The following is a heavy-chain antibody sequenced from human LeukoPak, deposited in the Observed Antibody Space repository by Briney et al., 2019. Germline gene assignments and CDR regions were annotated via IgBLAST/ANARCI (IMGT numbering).Heavy chain of an antibody. CDR3: ARDSYDILTQGGYFDY. D-gene: IGHD3-9*01. V-gene: IGHV4-4*07. CDR1: GGSFSGYY. J-gene: IGHJ4*02. Sequence: PSETLSLTCTVSGGSFSGYYWSWIRQPAGKGLEWIGRIYTSGSTNYNPSLKSRVTISVDTSKNQFSLKLSSVTAADTAVYYCARDSYDILTQGGYFDYWGQGTLVTVSS. CDR2: IYTSGST.